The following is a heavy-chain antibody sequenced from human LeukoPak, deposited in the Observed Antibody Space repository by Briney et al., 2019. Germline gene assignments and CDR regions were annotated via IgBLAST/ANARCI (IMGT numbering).Heavy chain of an antibody. J-gene: IGHJ6*02. CDR1: GFTFSNAW. D-gene: IGHD3-16*01. V-gene: IGHV3-49*04. Sequence: GGSLRLSCAVSGFTFSNAWMTWVRQAPGKGLEWVSFISSKAYGGTTEYAASVKGRFNISRDVSKSIAYLQMNSLKTEDTAVYYCTRESYIFYGMDVWGQGTTVTVSS. CDR3: TRESYIFYGMDV. CDR2: ISSKAYGGTT.